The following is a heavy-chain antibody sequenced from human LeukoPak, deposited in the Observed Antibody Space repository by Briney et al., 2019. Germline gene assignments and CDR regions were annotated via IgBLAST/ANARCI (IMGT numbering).Heavy chain of an antibody. CDR2: ISAYNGNT. D-gene: IGHD2-2*01. V-gene: IGHV1-18*04. J-gene: IGHJ4*02. CDR3: ARDTWGIVVVPAAIAGADY. CDR1: GYTFTSYG. Sequence: GASVKVSCKASGYTFTSYGISWVRQAPGQGLEWMGWISAYNGNTNYAQKLQGRVTMTTDTSTSTAYMELRSLRSDDTAVYYCARDTWGIVVVPAAIAGADYWGQGTLVTVSS.